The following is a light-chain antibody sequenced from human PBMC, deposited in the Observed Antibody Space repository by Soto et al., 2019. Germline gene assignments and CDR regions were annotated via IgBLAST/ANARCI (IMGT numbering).Light chain of an antibody. J-gene: IGKJ1*01. CDR3: QQRSNWPPGT. V-gene: IGKV3D-20*02. Sequence: IILTQSPDTLSLSPGERATVSCRASQTVSSNYLAWCQQRPGQAPRLLIYGASTRAAGIPDRFSGSGSGTEFTLTISSLEPEDFAVYYCQQRSNWPPGTFGQGTKVDIK. CDR1: QTVSSNY. CDR2: GAS.